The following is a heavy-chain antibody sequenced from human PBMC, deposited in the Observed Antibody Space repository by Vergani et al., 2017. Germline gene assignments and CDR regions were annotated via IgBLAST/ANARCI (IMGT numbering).Heavy chain of an antibody. CDR3: ARIGGYSSSFYYYYYMDV. V-gene: IGHV4-34*01. Sequence: QVQLQQWGAGLLKPSETLSLTCAVYGGSFSGYYWSWIRQPPGKGLEWIGEINHSGSTNYNPSLKSRVTISVDTSKNQFSLKLSAVTAADTAVYYCARIGGYSSSFYYYYYMDVGGKGTTVTVSS. CDR1: GGSFSGYY. CDR2: INHSGST. J-gene: IGHJ6*03. D-gene: IGHD6-13*01.